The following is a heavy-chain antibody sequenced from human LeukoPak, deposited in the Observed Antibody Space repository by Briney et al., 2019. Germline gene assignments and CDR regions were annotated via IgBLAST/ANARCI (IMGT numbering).Heavy chain of an antibody. CDR1: GYTLTELS. CDR3: ATLGYCSSTSCYGGAGSFDY. V-gene: IGHV1-24*01. J-gene: IGHJ4*02. Sequence: ASVKVSCKVSGYTLTELSMHWVRQAPGKGLEWMGGFDPEDGETIYAQKFQGRVTMTEDTSTDTAYMELSSLRSEDTAVYYCATLGYCSSTSCYGGAGSFDYWGQGTLVTVSS. D-gene: IGHD2-2*01. CDR2: FDPEDGET.